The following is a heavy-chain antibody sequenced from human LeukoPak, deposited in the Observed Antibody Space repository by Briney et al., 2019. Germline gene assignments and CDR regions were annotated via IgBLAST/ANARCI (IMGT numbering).Heavy chain of an antibody. V-gene: IGHV3-23*01. J-gene: IGHJ4*02. CDR2: ITTNGDST. CDR3: AKVANNFWSGLDY. D-gene: IGHD3-3*01. Sequence: GGSLRLSCAASGFTFNTYAMNWVRQAPGKGLEWVSGITTNGDSTYYADSVKGRFTLSRDNSKSTLYLQMNSLRAEDTAIYYCAKVANNFWSGLDYWGQGALVTVSS. CDR1: GFTFNTYA.